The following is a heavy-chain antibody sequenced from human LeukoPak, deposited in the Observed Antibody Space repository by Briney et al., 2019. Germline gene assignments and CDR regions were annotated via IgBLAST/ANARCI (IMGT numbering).Heavy chain of an antibody. Sequence: GGSLRLSCAASGFTFSSYKINWVRQAPGKGLEWVSYISSGANIIYYADSVKGRFTISRDNAKNSLYLQMNSLRAEDTAVYYCARTMTTVNTLDYWVQGTLVTVCS. V-gene: IGHV3-48*03. CDR2: ISSGANII. D-gene: IGHD4-17*01. CDR3: ARTMTTVNTLDY. J-gene: IGHJ4*02. CDR1: GFTFSSYK.